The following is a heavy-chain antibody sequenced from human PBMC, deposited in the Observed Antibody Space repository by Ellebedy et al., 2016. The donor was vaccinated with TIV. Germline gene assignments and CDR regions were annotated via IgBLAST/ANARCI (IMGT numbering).Heavy chain of an antibody. V-gene: IGHV3-23*01. CDR3: AKGRVVAAGRGFDY. J-gene: IGHJ4*02. CDR2: ISGSGGST. CDR1: GFTFSGYA. D-gene: IGHD2-15*01. Sequence: PGGSLRLSCVASGFTFSGYAMSWVRQAPGQGLEWVSAISGSGGSTYYADSVKGRFTISRDNSKNTLYLQMNSLRAEDTAVYYCAKGRVVAAGRGFDYWGQGTLVTVSS.